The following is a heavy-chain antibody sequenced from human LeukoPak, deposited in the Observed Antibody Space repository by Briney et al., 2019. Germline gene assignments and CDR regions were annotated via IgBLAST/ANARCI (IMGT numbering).Heavy chain of an antibody. CDR3: SGDFNGPHDF. CDR1: GFTFTSNW. D-gene: IGHD2-8*01. Sequence: GGSLSLSCAASGFTFTSNWMHWVRQGPGKGLVWVSRINPDGSRTDYAESVKGRVTISRDNAKNTLSLEMNSLEDEETAVYYCSGDFNGPHDFWGQGSLVTVSS. CDR2: INPDGSRT. V-gene: IGHV3-74*01. J-gene: IGHJ4*02.